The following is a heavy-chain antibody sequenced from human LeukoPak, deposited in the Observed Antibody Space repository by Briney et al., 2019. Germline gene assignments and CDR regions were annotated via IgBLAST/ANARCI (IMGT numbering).Heavy chain of an antibody. CDR2: IIPIFGTA. CDR3: ARARYDFWSMEQRHYYYYGMDV. CDR1: GGTFSSYA. D-gene: IGHD3-3*01. V-gene: IGHV1-69*13. Sequence: ASVKVSCKASGGTFSSYAISWVRQAPGQGLEWMGGIIPIFGTANYAQKFQGRVTITADESTSTAYMELSSLRSEDTAVYYCARARYDFWSMEQRHYYYYGMDVWGQGTTVTVSS. J-gene: IGHJ6*02.